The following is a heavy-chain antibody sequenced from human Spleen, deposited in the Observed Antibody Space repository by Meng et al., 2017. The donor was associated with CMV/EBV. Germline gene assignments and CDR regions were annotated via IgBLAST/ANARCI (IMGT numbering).Heavy chain of an antibody. CDR1: GFSFSSHD. Sequence: GESLKISCAASGFSFSSHDMHWVRQTPGKGLEWVSSIGSAGDRYYAGSVKGRFTISRDNAKNSLDLQMNGLRAEDTAVYFCARAYNVPGWFGPWGRGTQVTVSS. J-gene: IGHJ5*02. D-gene: IGHD1-14*01. CDR2: IGSAGDR. CDR3: ARAYNVPGWFGP. V-gene: IGHV3-13*01.